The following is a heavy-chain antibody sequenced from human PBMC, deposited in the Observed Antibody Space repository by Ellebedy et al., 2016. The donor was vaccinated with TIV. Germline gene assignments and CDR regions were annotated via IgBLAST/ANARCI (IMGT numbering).Heavy chain of an antibody. CDR3: AKLGHRATPDDS. J-gene: IGHJ4*02. D-gene: IGHD1-14*01. CDR2: IDLSDSDT. Sequence: GESLKISCQGSAYSFINYWIVWVRQMPGRGLEWMGNIDLSDSDTRYSPSFQGQVTISADRSVTTAYLHFNSLKPSDTAVYYCAKLGHRATPDDSWGQGTLVTVSS. V-gene: IGHV5-51*01. CDR1: AYSFINYW.